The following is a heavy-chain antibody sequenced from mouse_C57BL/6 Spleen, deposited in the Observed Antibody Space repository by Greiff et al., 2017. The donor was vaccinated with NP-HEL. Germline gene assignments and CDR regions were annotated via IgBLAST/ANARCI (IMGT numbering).Heavy chain of an antibody. CDR3: ARGRGYSKEDFDY. Sequence: QVQLQQPGAELVRPGSSVKLSCKASGYTFTSYWMDWVKQRPGQGLEWIGNIYPSDSETHYNQKFKDKATLTVDKSSSTAYMQLSSLTSEDSAVYYCARGRGYSKEDFDYWGQGTTLTVSS. V-gene: IGHV1-61*01. CDR2: IYPSDSET. D-gene: IGHD2-5*01. J-gene: IGHJ2*01. CDR1: GYTFTSYW.